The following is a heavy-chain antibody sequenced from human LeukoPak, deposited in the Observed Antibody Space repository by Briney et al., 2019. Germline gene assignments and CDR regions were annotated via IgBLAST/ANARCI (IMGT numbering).Heavy chain of an antibody. CDR3: ARGTLYSGWSYYFDY. CDR1: GGSISTYY. D-gene: IGHD6-19*01. J-gene: IGHJ4*02. CDR2: IYYSGST. V-gene: IGHV4-59*01. Sequence: SETLSLTCTVSGGSISTYYWSWIRQPPGKGLEWIGNIYYSGSTNYNPALMSRVTISVDTSKNQFSLNLTSVTAADTAVYYCARGTLYSGWSYYFDYWGQGSQVTVSS.